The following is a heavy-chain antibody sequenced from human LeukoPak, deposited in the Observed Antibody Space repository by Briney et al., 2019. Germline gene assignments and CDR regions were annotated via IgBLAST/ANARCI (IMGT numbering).Heavy chain of an antibody. CDR1: GFTLSSYD. CDR3: ARASSGYDSTYYFDY. V-gene: IGHV3-13*01. CDR2: IGTAGDT. Sequence: GGSLRLSSAASGFTLSSYDMHWVRQATGKGLEWVSAIGTAGDTYYPGSVKGRFTISRENAKNSLYLQMNSLRAGDTAVYYCARASSGYDSTYYFDYWGQGTLVTVSS. D-gene: IGHD5-12*01. J-gene: IGHJ4*02.